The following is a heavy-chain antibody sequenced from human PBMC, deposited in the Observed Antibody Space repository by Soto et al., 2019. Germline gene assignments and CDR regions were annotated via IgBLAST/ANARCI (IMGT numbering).Heavy chain of an antibody. CDR2: IWSDGNNK. Sequence: QVRLVESGGGVVQPGRSLRLSCAVSGFTFNTYGFHWVRQAPGKGLEWVSVIWSDGNNKYYADSVKGRFTISRDSSKNTLYLQMNSLRVEDTAVYYCARIQLDTIMALDCWGQGTLVTVSS. D-gene: IGHD1-1*01. CDR1: GFTFNTYG. CDR3: ARIQLDTIMALDC. J-gene: IGHJ4*02. V-gene: IGHV3-33*01.